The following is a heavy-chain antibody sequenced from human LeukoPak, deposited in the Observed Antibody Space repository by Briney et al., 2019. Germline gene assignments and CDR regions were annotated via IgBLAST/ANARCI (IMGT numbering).Heavy chain of an antibody. CDR1: GFTFSRYG. J-gene: IGHJ6*02. CDR2: IRYDESNK. Sequence: LTGGSLRLSCAASGFTFSRYGMHWVRQAPGKGLEWVAFIRYDESNKFYADSVKGRFTVSRDDSKNTLNLQMNSLRAEDTAVYYCARPYYYDSSGLRVPYYGMDVWGQGTTVTVSS. CDR3: ARPYYYDSSGLRVPYYGMDV. D-gene: IGHD3-22*01. V-gene: IGHV3-30*02.